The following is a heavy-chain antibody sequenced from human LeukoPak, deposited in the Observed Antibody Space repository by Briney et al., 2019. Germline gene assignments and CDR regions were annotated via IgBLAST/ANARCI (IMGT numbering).Heavy chain of an antibody. CDR3: AKSYPYSGSYSVDY. J-gene: IGHJ4*02. CDR1: GFTFSSYA. D-gene: IGHD1-26*01. V-gene: IGHV3-30*02. CDR2: VRDDGSNK. Sequence: PGGSLILSCAASGFTFSSYAMSWVRQAPGKGLEWVAFVRDDGSNKYYADSVKGRFTISRDNSKNTLYLQMNSLRAEDTAVYYCAKSYPYSGSYSVDYWGQGTLVTVSS.